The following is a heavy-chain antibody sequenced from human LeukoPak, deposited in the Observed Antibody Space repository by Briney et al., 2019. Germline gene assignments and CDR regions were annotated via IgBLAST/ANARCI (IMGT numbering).Heavy chain of an antibody. D-gene: IGHD6-6*01. J-gene: IGHJ4*02. CDR1: GFTFSTYW. CDR2: INQDASAK. V-gene: IGHV3-7*01. CDR3: ARAVGSSSSY. Sequence: GGSLRLSCAASGFTFSTYWMSWVRQAPGKGLEWVASINQDASAKYYVDSVKGRFTVSRDNAKNSLYLQMDSLRVDDTAIYYCARAVGSSSSYWGQGTLVTVSS.